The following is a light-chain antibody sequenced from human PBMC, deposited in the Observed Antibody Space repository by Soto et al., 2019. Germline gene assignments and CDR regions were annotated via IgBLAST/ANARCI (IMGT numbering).Light chain of an antibody. Sequence: DIVMTQSPDSLAVSLGERATINCKSSQSVLYRSNNKNYLAWYQQKAGQPPKLLIYWASTRESGVPDRFSGSGSGTDFTLTISSLQAEDVAVYYCQQYYRNPWTFGQGTKVEIK. CDR3: QQYYRNPWT. CDR2: WAS. CDR1: QSVLYRSNNKNY. V-gene: IGKV4-1*01. J-gene: IGKJ1*01.